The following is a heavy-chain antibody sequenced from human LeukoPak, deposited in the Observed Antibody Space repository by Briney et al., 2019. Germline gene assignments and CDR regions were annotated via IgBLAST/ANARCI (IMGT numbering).Heavy chain of an antibody. Sequence: PGGSLRLSCAAPGFTFSSYAMNWVRQAPGKGLEWVSAIRSSGGSTYYADSVKGRFTISRDNSKNTLYLQMSSLRAEDTAVYYCAKVRFGESGDYWSQGTLVTVSS. CDR2: IRSSGGST. J-gene: IGHJ4*02. CDR1: GFTFSSYA. D-gene: IGHD3-10*01. V-gene: IGHV3-23*01. CDR3: AKVRFGESGDY.